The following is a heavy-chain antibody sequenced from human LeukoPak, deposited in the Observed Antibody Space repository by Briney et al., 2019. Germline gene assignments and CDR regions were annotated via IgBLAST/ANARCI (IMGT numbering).Heavy chain of an antibody. CDR1: GDSVSSNSAA. Sequence: SQTLSLTCAISGDSVSSNSAAWNWIRQSPSRGLEWLGRTYYRSKWYNDYAVFVKSRITINPDTTKNQFSLQLNSVTPEDTAVYYCARDFSGGNNYGLRPFDYWGQGTLVTVSS. CDR3: ARDFSGGNNYGLRPFDY. V-gene: IGHV6-1*01. D-gene: IGHD5-18*01. J-gene: IGHJ4*02. CDR2: TYYRSKWYN.